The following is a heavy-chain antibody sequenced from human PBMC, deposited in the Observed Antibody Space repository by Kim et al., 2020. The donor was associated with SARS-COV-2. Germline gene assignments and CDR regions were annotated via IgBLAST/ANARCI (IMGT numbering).Heavy chain of an antibody. CDR3: ARSPSGPEGY. J-gene: IGHJ4*02. Sequence: STAYSDSVKGRFTISRDNAKNTLYLQMNSLRVEETAVYFCARSPSGPEGYWSQGTLVTVSS. V-gene: IGHV3-74*01. CDR2: ST.